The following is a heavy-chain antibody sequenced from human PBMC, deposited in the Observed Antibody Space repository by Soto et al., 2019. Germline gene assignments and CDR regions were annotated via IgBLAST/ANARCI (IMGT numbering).Heavy chain of an antibody. CDR3: VGFCSSTSCTDY. CDR2: INHSGST. CDR1: GGSFSGYY. D-gene: IGHD2-2*01. Sequence: HVQLQQWGAGLLKPSGTLSLTCAVYGGSFSGYYWSWIRQPPGKGLEWIGEINHSGSTNYNPSLKSRVTISVDTSKNQLALKLSSVTAADTAVYYCVGFCSSTSCTDYWGQGTLVTVSS. J-gene: IGHJ4*02. V-gene: IGHV4-34*01.